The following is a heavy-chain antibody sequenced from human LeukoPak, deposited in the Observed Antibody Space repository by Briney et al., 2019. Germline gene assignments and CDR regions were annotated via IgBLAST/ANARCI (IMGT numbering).Heavy chain of an antibody. V-gene: IGHV4-59*01. D-gene: IGHD3-9*01. CDR3: ARGRRSTNYDILISPTTPHYYYGMDV. Sequence: SETLSLTCTVYGGSISSYYWSWIRQPPGKGLEWIGYIYYSGSTNYNPSLKSRVTISVDTSKNQFSLKLSSVTAADTAVYYCARGRRSTNYDILISPTTPHYYYGMDVWGQGATVTVSS. J-gene: IGHJ6*02. CDR2: IYYSGST. CDR1: GGSISSYY.